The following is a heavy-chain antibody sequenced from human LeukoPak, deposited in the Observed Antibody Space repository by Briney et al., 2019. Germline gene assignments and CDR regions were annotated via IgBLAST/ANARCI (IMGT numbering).Heavy chain of an antibody. V-gene: IGHV3-21*01. J-gene: IGHJ4*02. D-gene: IGHD3-22*01. CDR1: GFTFSSYS. CDR2: ISSSSSYI. Sequence: PGGSLRLSCAASGFTFSSYSMNWVRQAPGKGLEWVSSISSSSSYIYYADSVKGRFTISRDNAKNSLYLQMSSLRAEDTAVYYCARVWGGGIVVTPSDYWGQGTLVTVSS. CDR3: ARVWGGGIVVTPSDY.